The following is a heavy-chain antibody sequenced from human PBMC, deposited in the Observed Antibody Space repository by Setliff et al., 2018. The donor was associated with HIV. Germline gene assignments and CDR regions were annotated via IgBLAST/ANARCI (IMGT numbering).Heavy chain of an antibody. CDR1: GYSFTNYW. Sequence: GESLKISCKGSGYSFTNYWIGWVRQMPGKGLEWMGIIYPADSDTRYSPSFQGQVTISADKSSSTAYLQWSRLKASDTAMYYCARRRDGFIDYWGQGTLVTVSS. D-gene: IGHD6-25*01. CDR2: IYPADSDT. J-gene: IGHJ4*02. CDR3: ARRRDGFIDY. V-gene: IGHV5-51*01.